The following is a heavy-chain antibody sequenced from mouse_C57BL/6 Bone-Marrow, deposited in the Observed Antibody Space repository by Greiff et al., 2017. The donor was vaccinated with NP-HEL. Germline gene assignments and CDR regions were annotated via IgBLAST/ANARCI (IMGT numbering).Heavy chain of an antibody. D-gene: IGHD1-1*01. Sequence: VQLQQSGAELARPGASVKLSCKASGYTFTSYGISWVKQRTGQGLEWIGEIYPRSGNTYYNEKFKGKATLTADKSSSTAYMELRSLTSEDSAVYFCAKKPIYYGPYYVDYWGQGTTLTVSS. CDR1: GYTFTSYG. J-gene: IGHJ2*01. CDR3: AKKPIYYGPYYVDY. CDR2: IYPRSGNT. V-gene: IGHV1-81*01.